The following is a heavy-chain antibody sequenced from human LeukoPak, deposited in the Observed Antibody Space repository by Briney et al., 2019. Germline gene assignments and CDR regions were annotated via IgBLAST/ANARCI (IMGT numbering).Heavy chain of an antibody. Sequence: SETLSLTCTVSGGSVSSGSYYWSWIRQPPGKGLEWIGYIYYSGSTNYNPSLKSRVTISVDTSKNQFSLKLSSVTAADTAVYYCARVGDGSSWSGKYDYWGQGTLVTVSS. D-gene: IGHD6-13*01. J-gene: IGHJ4*02. CDR3: ARVGDGSSWSGKYDY. CDR1: GGSVSSGSYY. V-gene: IGHV4-61*01. CDR2: IYYSGST.